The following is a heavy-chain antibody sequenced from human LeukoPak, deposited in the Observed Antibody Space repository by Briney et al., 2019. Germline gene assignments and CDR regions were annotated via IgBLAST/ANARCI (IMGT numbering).Heavy chain of an antibody. CDR3: ARGNNYGSGSLFYG. D-gene: IGHD3-10*01. CDR1: GHSFTGYY. CDR2: IDPSTGGT. J-gene: IGHJ4*02. V-gene: IGHV1-2*02. Sequence: ASVKVSCKASGHSFTGYYMDWVRQAPGQGLEWMGWIDPSTGGTNYAQNFQGRVTMTRDTSTTTVYMELSSLKSDDTAVYHCARGNNYGSGSLFYGWGQGTLVTVSS.